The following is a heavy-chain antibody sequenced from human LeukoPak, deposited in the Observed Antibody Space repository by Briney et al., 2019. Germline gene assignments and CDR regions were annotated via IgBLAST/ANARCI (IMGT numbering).Heavy chain of an antibody. D-gene: IGHD1-26*01. V-gene: IGHV3-21*01. CDR2: ISSSSLYI. CDR3: ASEWELRA. Sequence: SRYHWGWIRQAPGKGLEWVSSISSSSLYIYYADSVKGRFTISRDNAKTSLYLQMNSLRAEDTAVYYCASEWELRAWGQGTLVTVSS. CDR1: SRYH. J-gene: IGHJ5*02.